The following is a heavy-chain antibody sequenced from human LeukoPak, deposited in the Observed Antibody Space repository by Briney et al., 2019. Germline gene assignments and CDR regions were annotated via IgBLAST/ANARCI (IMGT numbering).Heavy chain of an antibody. CDR2: ISYDGSNK. D-gene: IGHD6-6*01. CDR1: GFTFSSYA. J-gene: IGHJ4*02. V-gene: IGHV3-30-3*01. Sequence: GGSLRLSCAASGFTFSSYAMHWVRQAPGKGLEWVAVISYDGSNKYYADSVKGRFTISRDNSKNTLYLQMNSLRAEDTAVYYCARDRSSSSDYWGQGTLVTVSS. CDR3: ARDRSSSSDY.